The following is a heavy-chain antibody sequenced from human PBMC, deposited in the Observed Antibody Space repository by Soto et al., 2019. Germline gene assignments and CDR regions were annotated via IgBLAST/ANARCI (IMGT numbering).Heavy chain of an antibody. CDR1: GFTFNTYT. J-gene: IGHJ4*02. CDR2: ISSSSAFI. D-gene: IGHD6-13*01. V-gene: IGHV3-21*01. Sequence: PGGSLRLSCAASGFTFNTYTMYWVRQAPGRGLEWVSSISSSSAFIYYADSMKGRFAISRDNAKSSLYLQMNSLTAEDTAVYYCVKDDGSSWLTFDSWGQGTLVTVSS. CDR3: VKDDGSSWLTFDS.